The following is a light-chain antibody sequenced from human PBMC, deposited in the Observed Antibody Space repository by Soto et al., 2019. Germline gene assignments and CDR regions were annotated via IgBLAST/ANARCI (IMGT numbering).Light chain of an antibody. J-gene: IGKJ1*01. CDR2: GAS. Sequence: EIVMTHFPRTLSVSPGDRVTLSCRASESVNSNLAWYQQRPGQAPRVLIYGASIRATGIPARFSGGGSGTEFTLIISSLKSEDFAVYYCQHYKTWPPPWTFGQGTKVEI. CDR3: QHYKTWPPPWT. CDR1: ESVNSN. V-gene: IGKV3-15*01.